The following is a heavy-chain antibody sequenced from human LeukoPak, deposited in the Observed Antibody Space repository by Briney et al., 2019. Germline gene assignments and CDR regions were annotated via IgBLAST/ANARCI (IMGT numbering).Heavy chain of an antibody. CDR1: GGSISSDGYY. CDR3: AREGSGSYYTEYYFDY. CDR2: IYSGGST. V-gene: IGHV3-53*01. D-gene: IGHD3-10*01. Sequence: ETLSLTCTVSGGSISSDGYYWSWVRQAPGKGLEWVSVIYSGGSTYYANSVKGRFTISRDNSKNTLYLQMNSLRAEDTAVYYCAREGSGSYYTEYYFDYWGQGTLVTVSS. J-gene: IGHJ4*02.